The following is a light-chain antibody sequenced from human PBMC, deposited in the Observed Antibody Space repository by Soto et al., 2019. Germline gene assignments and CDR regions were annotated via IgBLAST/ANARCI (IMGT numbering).Light chain of an antibody. CDR3: SSYTSSSTGV. V-gene: IGLV2-14*01. J-gene: IGLJ1*01. CDR1: SSDVGGYNY. CDR2: DVS. Sequence: QSALTQPASVSVSPGESITISCTGTSSDVGGYNYVSWYQQHPGKAPKLMIYDVSNRPSGVSNRFSGSKSGNTAPLTISGLQAEDEADYYCSSYTSSSTGVFGTGTKVTVL.